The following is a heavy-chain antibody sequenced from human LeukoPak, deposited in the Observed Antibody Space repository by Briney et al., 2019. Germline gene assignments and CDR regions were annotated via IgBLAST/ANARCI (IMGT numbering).Heavy chain of an antibody. V-gene: IGHV4-59*01. CDR1: GGSICSYY. CDR3: ATLGAAGSSDY. Sequence: SETLSLTCTVSGGSICSYYWSWIRQPPGKGLEWIGYIYYSGSTNYNPSLKSRVTISVDTSKNQFSLKLSSVTAADTAVYYCATLGAAGSSDYWGQGTLVTVSS. CDR2: IYYSGST. J-gene: IGHJ4*02.